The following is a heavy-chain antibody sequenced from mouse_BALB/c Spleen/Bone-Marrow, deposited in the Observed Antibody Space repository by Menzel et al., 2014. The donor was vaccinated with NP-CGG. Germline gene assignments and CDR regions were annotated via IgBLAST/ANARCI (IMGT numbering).Heavy chain of an antibody. D-gene: IGHD2-4*01. V-gene: IGHV5-17*02. CDR3: SRNYDFWFGY. CDR1: GFTFSSFG. J-gene: IGHJ3*01. CDR2: ISSGSRTI. Sequence: EVNLVESGGGLVQPGGSRKLSCAASGFTFSSFGMHWIRRAPEKGLEWVAYISSGSRTIYYADTVRGRFTISRDNPKNTLFLQMTSLRSEDTAMYYCSRNYDFWFGYWGQGTLVTVSA.